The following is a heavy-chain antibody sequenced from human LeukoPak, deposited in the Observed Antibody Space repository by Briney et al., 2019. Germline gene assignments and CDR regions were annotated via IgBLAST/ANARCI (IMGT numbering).Heavy chain of an antibody. CDR2: ISYDGSNK. CDR1: GFTFSSYA. CDR3: ASTANRADDY. D-gene: IGHD5-18*01. Sequence: GRSLRLSCAASGFTFSSYAMHWVRQAPGKGLEWVAVISYDGSNKYYADSVKGRFTISRDNSKNTLYLQMNSLRAEDTAVYYCASTANRADDYWGQGTLVTVSS. J-gene: IGHJ4*02. V-gene: IGHV3-30-3*01.